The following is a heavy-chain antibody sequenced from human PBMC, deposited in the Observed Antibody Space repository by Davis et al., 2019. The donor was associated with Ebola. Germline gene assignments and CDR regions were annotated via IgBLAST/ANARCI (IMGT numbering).Heavy chain of an antibody. V-gene: IGHV3-33*08. CDR3: AREDGSGWDPLYGMDV. Sequence: GGSLRLSCAASGFTFSRYAMHWVRQAPGKGLEWVAVIWYDGSNKYYADSVKGRFTISRDNSKNTLYLQMNSLRAEDTAVYYCAREDGSGWDPLYGMDVWGQGTTVTVSS. CDR1: GFTFSRYA. J-gene: IGHJ6*02. CDR2: IWYDGSNK. D-gene: IGHD6-19*01.